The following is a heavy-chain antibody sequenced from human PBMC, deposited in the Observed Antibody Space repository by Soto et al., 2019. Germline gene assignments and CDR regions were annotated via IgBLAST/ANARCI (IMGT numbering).Heavy chain of an antibody. V-gene: IGHV4-28*01. J-gene: IGHJ6*03. CDR3: ARTPSIAARPGYYYYYMDV. D-gene: IGHD6-6*01. CDR1: GYSISSSNG. CDR2: IYYSGST. Sequence: PSETLSLTCAVSGYSISSSNGWGWIRQPPGKGLEWIGYIYYSGSTYYNPSLKSRVTMSVDTSKNQFSLKLSSVTAVDTAVYYCARTPSIAARPGYYYYYMDVWGKGTTVTVSS.